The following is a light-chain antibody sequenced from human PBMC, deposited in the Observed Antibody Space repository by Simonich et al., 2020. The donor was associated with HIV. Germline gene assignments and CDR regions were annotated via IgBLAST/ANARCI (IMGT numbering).Light chain of an antibody. CDR3: QSYDSSLSGWV. J-gene: IGLJ3*02. CDR1: SSNIWAGYD. CDR2: GNS. V-gene: IGLV1-40*01. Sequence: QSVLTQPPSVSGAPGQRVTISCSGSSSNIWAGYDVHWYQQLPGTAPKVLIYGNSNRPSGVPDRFSGSKSGTSASLAITGLQAEDEADYYCQSYDSSLSGWVFGGGTKLTVL.